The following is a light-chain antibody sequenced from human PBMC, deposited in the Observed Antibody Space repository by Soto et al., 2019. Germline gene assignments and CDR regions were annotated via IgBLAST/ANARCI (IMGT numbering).Light chain of an antibody. Sequence: DIQMTQSPSTLSASVGDRVTFTCRASESVSTWLAWYQQKPGKAPKLLIYKASTLESGVPSRFSGSGSGTEFTLTISSLQPDDFATYYCLQYKSYTPYTFGQGTKLEIK. CDR1: ESVSTW. CDR3: LQYKSYTPYT. J-gene: IGKJ2*01. V-gene: IGKV1-5*03. CDR2: KAS.